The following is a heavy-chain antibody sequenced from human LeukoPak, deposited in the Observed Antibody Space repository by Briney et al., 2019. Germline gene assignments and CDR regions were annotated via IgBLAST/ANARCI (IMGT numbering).Heavy chain of an antibody. CDR3: AKVDSSSWVISDS. V-gene: IGHV3-30*02. D-gene: IGHD6-13*01. J-gene: IGHJ4*02. CDR1: GFTFSNYG. CDR2: IRYDGSVK. Sequence: PGGSLRLSCAASGFTFSNYGMHWVRQAPGKGLEWVAFIRYDGSVKYYADSVKGRFTISRDNSKSTLYLQMNSLRTEDTAVYSCAKVDSSSWVISDSWGQGTLVTVSS.